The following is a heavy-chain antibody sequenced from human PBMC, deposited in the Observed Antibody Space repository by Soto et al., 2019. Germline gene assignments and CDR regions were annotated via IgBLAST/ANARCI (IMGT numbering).Heavy chain of an antibody. CDR3: AVSRDGYSMDV. CDR1: GGSXSXXXXX. J-gene: IGHJ6*02. V-gene: IGHV4-31*03. D-gene: IGHD2-2*01. Sequence: QVQLQESGPGLVKPSQTLSLTCTVSGGSXSXXXXXXXXXXXXXXKXLEWIGYIYYSGSTYYNPSLKSRVTISVDTSKDQFSLKLSSVTAXDTAVYYCAVSRDGYSMDVWGQGTTVTVSS. CDR2: IYYSGST.